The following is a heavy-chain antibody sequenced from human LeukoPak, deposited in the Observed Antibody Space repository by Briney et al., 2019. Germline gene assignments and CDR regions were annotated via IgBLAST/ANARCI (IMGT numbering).Heavy chain of an antibody. V-gene: IGHV1-18*01. J-gene: IGHJ3*02. CDR2: ISAYNGNT. CDR3: ARARLPDYPDAFDI. CDR1: GYTFTSYG. Sequence: GASVKVSCKASGYTFTSYGISRVRQAPGQGLEWMGWISAYNGNTNYAQKLQGRVTMTTDTSTSTAYMDLRSLRSDDTAVYYCARARLPDYPDAFDIWGQGTMVTVSS. D-gene: IGHD2-2*01.